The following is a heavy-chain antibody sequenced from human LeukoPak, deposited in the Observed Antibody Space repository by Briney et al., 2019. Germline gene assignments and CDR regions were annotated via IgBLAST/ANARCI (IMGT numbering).Heavy chain of an antibody. CDR3: ARGQWRADR. CDR2: INQDGSEK. Sequence: GGSLRLSCAASEFSFGNYWMTWVRQAPGKGLEWVANINQDGSEKHYVDSVKGRFTISRDSGKDSLYLQMNSLRAEDTAAYYCARGQWRADRWGQGTLVTVSS. CDR1: EFSFGNYW. D-gene: IGHD6-19*01. J-gene: IGHJ4*02. V-gene: IGHV3-7*03.